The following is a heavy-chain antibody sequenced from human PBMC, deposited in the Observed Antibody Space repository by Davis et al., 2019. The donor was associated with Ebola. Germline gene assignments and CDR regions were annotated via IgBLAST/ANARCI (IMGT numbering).Heavy chain of an antibody. D-gene: IGHD3-3*01. CDR1: GGTFSSYA. CDR3: AAGGDDFWSGYPIMTAYYYYYGMDV. Sequence: SVKVSCKASGGTFSSYAISWVRQAPGQGLEWMGGIIPIFGTANYAQKFQGRVTITADESTSTAYMELSSLRSEDTAVYYCAAGGDDFWSGYPIMTAYYYYYGMDVWGQGTTVTVSS. V-gene: IGHV1-69*13. J-gene: IGHJ6*02. CDR2: IIPIFGTA.